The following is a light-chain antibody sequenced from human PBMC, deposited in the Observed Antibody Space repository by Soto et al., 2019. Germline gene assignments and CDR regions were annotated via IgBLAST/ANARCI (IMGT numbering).Light chain of an antibody. CDR3: QSYDSTLSARYV. Sequence: QAVVTQPPSVSGAPGQRVTISCTGSSSNIGANYDVHWYQQRPGTAPKLLIFGNSNRPSGVPDRFSGSKSGTSASLAITGIQAEDEGDYYCQSYDSTLSARYVFGTGTKLTVL. CDR1: SSNIGANYD. CDR2: GNS. V-gene: IGLV1-40*01. J-gene: IGLJ1*01.